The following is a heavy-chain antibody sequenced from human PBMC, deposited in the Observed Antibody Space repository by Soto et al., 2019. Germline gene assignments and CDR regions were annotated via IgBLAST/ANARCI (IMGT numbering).Heavy chain of an antibody. V-gene: IGHV1-2*02. D-gene: IGHD1-1*01. CDR2: INPNSGGT. J-gene: IGHJ4*02. Sequence: ASVKVCCKASGYTFSDYYIHWVRQARGQGLEWMGWINPNSGGTKYAPKFQGGVTMTRDTSITTAYMELSRLRSGDTAVYYCAREPATAKPEGVDFWGQGTLVTVSS. CDR3: AREPATAKPEGVDF. CDR1: GYTFSDYY.